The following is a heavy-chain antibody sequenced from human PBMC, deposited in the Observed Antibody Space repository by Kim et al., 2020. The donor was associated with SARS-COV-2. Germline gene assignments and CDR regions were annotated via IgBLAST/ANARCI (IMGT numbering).Heavy chain of an antibody. CDR1: GGSISSYY. D-gene: IGHD6-19*01. CDR2: IYTSGST. J-gene: IGHJ6*02. V-gene: IGHV4-4*07. CDR3: ARDSWFGHSSGWPYYYYYGMDV. Sequence: SETLSLTCTVSGGSISSYYWSWIRQPAGKGLEWIGRIYTSGSTNYNPSLKSRVTMSVDTSKNQFSLKLSSVTAADTAVYYCARDSWFGHSSGWPYYYYYGMDVWGQGTTVTVSS.